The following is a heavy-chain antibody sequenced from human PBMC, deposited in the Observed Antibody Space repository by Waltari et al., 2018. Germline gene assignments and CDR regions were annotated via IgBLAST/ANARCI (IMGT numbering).Heavy chain of an antibody. V-gene: IGHV4-59*01. CDR1: GGSISSYY. Sequence: QVQLQESGPGLVKPSETLSLTCTVSGGSISSYYWSWIRQPPGKGLDWIGYIYYSGSTNYNPSLKSRVTISVDTSKNQFSLKLSSVTAADTAVYYCARGRNVRDTAMVVPPYYYYGMDVWGQGTTVTVSS. CDR2: IYYSGST. CDR3: ARGRNVRDTAMVVPPYYYYGMDV. J-gene: IGHJ6*02. D-gene: IGHD5-18*01.